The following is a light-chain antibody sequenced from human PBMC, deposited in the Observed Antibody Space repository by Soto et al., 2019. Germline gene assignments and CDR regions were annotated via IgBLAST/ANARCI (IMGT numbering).Light chain of an antibody. CDR1: TNDVATYNL. Sequence: QSVLPQPASVSGSPGQSITLSCTGTTNDVATYNLVSWHQRHPGKAPRVIIYEVFKRPSGVSNRFSGSKSGNTASLTISGLQVEDEAEYFCCSYAGGNTFVFGGGTKVTVL. V-gene: IGLV2-23*02. J-gene: IGLJ1*01. CDR2: EVF. CDR3: CSYAGGNTFV.